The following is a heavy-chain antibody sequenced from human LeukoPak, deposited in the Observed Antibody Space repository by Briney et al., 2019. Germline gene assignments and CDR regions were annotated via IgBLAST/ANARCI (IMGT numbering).Heavy chain of an antibody. CDR2: IKQDGSEK. V-gene: IGHV3-7*01. CDR1: GFTFSSYW. Sequence: GGSLRLSCAASGFTFSSYWMSWVRQAPGKGLEWVANIKQDGSEKYYVDSVKGRFTISRDNAKNSLYLQMNSLRAEDTAVYYCAREIMAYYDFWSGYYTLGNWFDPWGQGTLVTVSS. J-gene: IGHJ5*02. D-gene: IGHD3-3*01. CDR3: AREIMAYYDFWSGYYTLGNWFDP.